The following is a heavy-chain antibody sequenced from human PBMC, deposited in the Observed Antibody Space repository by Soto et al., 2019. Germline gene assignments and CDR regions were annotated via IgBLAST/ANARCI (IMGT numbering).Heavy chain of an antibody. V-gene: IGHV4-59*01. J-gene: IGHJ4*02. CDR1: GGSISSYY. CDR3: ARSASSGSYYGFDY. Sequence: SETLSLTCTVSGGSISSYYWSWIRQPPGKGLEWIGYIYYSGSTNYNPSLKSRVTISVDTSKNQFSLKLSSVTAADTAVYYCARSASSGSYYGFDYWGQGTLVTVS. CDR2: IYYSGST. D-gene: IGHD1-26*01.